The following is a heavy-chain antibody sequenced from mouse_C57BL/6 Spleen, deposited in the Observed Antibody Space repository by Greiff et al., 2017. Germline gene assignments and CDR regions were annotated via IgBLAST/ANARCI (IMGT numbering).Heavy chain of an antibody. J-gene: IGHJ3*01. CDR1: GYTFSSYW. CDR3: ARSGNYHAWFAY. Sequence: QVQLQQSGTELVKPGASVKLSCKASGYTFSSYWMNWVKQRPGKGLEWIGKINPSNGGTNYNEKFKSKATLTVDKSSSTAYMQLSSLTFEDSAVYYCARSGNYHAWFAYRGQGTLVTVAA. CDR2: INPSNGGT. V-gene: IGHV1-53*01. D-gene: IGHD2-1*01.